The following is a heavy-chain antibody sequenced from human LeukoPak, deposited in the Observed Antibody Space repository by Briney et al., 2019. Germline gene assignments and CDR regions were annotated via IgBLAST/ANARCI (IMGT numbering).Heavy chain of an antibody. CDR2: IFYTGST. CDR3: ARIITGAVALDP. Sequence: ASETLFLTCTVSGGSISGHYWSWIRQPPGKGLEWIGYIFYTGSTNYNPSLRSRVTISIDTSKNQFSLNLNSVSATDTAVYYCARIITGAVALDPWGQGTLVTVSS. J-gene: IGHJ5*02. V-gene: IGHV4-59*08. CDR1: GGSISGHY. D-gene: IGHD1-14*01.